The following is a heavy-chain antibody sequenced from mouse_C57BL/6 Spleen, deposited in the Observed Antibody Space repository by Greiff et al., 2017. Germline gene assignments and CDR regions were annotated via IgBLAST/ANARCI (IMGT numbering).Heavy chain of an antibody. V-gene: IGHV1-59*01. D-gene: IGHD2-3*01. CDR3: ARCDGYYAWFAY. J-gene: IGHJ3*01. Sequence: QVQLQQPGAELVRPGTSVKLSCKASGYTFTSYRMHWVKQRPGQGLEWIGVIDPSDSYTNYNQKFKGKATLTVDTSSSTAYMPLSSLTSEDSAVYCCARCDGYYAWFAYWGQGTLVTVSA. CDR1: GYTFTSYR. CDR2: IDPSDSYT.